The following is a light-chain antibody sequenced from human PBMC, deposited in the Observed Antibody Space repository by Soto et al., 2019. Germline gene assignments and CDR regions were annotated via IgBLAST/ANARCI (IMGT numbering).Light chain of an antibody. V-gene: IGLV2-23*01. CDR2: EGS. CDR3: CSYAGSSTIRV. J-gene: IGLJ3*02. CDR1: SSDVGTYNL. Sequence: QSVLTQPASVSGSPGQSITISCTGTSSDVGTYNLVSWYQQHPGKAPKLMIYEGSKRPSGVSNRFCGSESGNTASLTISGLQAEDEDDYYCCSYAGSSTIRVFGGGTKLTVL.